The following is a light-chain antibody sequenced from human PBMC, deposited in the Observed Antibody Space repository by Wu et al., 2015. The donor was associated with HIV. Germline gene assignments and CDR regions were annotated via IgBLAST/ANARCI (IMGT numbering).Light chain of an antibody. CDR3: QHLNKFPIT. Sequence: IQLTQSPSSLSANIGDRVTITCRASQDISSYLAWYQQKPGEAPKLLIYTASTLQSGVSSRFSGSGSGTDFALTINNLQAEDCATYYCQHLNKFPITFGGGT. V-gene: IGKV1-9*01. CDR1: QDISSY. CDR2: TAS. J-gene: IGKJ4*01.